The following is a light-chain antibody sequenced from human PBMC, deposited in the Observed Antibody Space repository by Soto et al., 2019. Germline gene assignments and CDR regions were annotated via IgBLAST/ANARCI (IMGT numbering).Light chain of an antibody. CDR2: GAS. CDR1: QSISSD. CDR3: QQYNNWPWT. Sequence: EIVMTQSPATLSVTPGERATLSCRASQSISSDLAWYQQKPGQAHRLLIYGASTRATGIPARFSGSGSGTEFTLTISSLQSDDVAVYYCQQYNNWPWTFGQGTKVEIK. V-gene: IGKV3-15*01. J-gene: IGKJ1*01.